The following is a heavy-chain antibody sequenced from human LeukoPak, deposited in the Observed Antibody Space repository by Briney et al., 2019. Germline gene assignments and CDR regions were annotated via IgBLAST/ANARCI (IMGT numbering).Heavy chain of an antibody. CDR1: GFTFSSYA. D-gene: IGHD2-2*01. CDR2: ISGSGGST. V-gene: IGHV3-23*01. J-gene: IGHJ5*02. Sequence: GGSLRLSCAASGFTFSSYAMSWVRQAPGKGLEWVSAISGSGGSTYYADSVKGRFTISRDNSKNTLYLQVNSLRAEDTAVYYCAKEEGLLPTAEENWFDPWGQGTLVTVSS. CDR3: AKEEGLLPTAEENWFDP.